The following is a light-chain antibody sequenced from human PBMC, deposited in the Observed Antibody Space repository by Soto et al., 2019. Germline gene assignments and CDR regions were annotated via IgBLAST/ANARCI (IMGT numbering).Light chain of an antibody. J-gene: IGKJ3*01. Sequence: EIVLTQSPATLSLSPGERATLSCGASQSVSSSYLAWYQQKPGLAPRLLIYDASSRATGITDRFSGSGSGTDFTLTISRLEPEDFAVYYCQQYGGSPIFTFGPGTKVDIK. CDR2: DAS. V-gene: IGKV3D-20*01. CDR3: QQYGGSPIFT. CDR1: QSVSSSY.